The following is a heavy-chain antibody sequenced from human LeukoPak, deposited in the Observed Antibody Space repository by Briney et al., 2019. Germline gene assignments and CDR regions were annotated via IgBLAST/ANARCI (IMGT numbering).Heavy chain of an antibody. Sequence: ASVKVSCKASGYTFTGYYMHWVRQAPGQGLEWMGWINPNSGGTNCAQKFQGWVTMTRDTSISTAYMELSRLRSDDTAVYYCAREGIAAAGTRVNFQHWGQGTLVTVSS. J-gene: IGHJ1*01. CDR2: INPNSGGT. CDR1: GYTFTGYY. CDR3: AREGIAAAGTRVNFQH. V-gene: IGHV1-2*04. D-gene: IGHD6-13*01.